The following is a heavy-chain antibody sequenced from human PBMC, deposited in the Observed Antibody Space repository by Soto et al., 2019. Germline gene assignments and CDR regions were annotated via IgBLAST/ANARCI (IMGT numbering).Heavy chain of an antibody. CDR1: GFTFSSYA. Sequence: EVQLLESGGGLVQPGGSLRLSCAASGFTFSSYAMSWVRQAPGKGLEWVSAISGSGGSTYYADSVKGRFTISRDNSKNTLYLQMNSLRAEDKAVYYCAKDFQGGWELQYYYYYGMDVWGQGTTVTVSS. J-gene: IGHJ6*02. V-gene: IGHV3-23*01. D-gene: IGHD1-26*01. CDR2: ISGSGGST. CDR3: AKDFQGGWELQYYYYYGMDV.